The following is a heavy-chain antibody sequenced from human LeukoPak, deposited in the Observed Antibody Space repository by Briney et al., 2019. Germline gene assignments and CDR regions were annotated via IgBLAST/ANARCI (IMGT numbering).Heavy chain of an antibody. CDR2: ISYDASNK. Sequence: PGGSLRLSCAASGFTFSRYGMHWVRQTPGKGLEWVAVISYDASNKYYADSVKGRFTISRDNSKNTPYLQMNSLRAEDTAVYYCAKSHGYSYGFDYWGQGTLVTVSS. V-gene: IGHV3-30*18. CDR1: GFTFSRYG. J-gene: IGHJ4*02. CDR3: AKSHGYSYGFDY. D-gene: IGHD5-18*01.